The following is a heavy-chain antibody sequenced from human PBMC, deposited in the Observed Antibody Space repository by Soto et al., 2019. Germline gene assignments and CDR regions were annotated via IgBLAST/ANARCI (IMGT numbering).Heavy chain of an antibody. J-gene: IGHJ5*01. Sequence: EVQLLESGGGLVQPGGSLRLSCAASGFIFSAYAMSWVRQAPGKGLEWVSIISGSGGSTYYADSVKGRFTISRDNSKNTLYLQMDSLRGEDTAIYFCAKDRAVAPAAPPDWLDSWGQGTLVTVSS. V-gene: IGHV3-23*01. CDR2: ISGSGGST. D-gene: IGHD2-2*01. CDR3: AKDRAVAPAAPPDWLDS. CDR1: GFIFSAYA.